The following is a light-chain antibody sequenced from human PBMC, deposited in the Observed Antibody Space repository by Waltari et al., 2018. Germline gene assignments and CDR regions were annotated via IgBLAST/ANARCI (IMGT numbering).Light chain of an antibody. CDR1: SRDVGGYNY. CDR3: SSYTSSRTRV. V-gene: IGLV2-14*01. J-gene: IGLJ3*02. Sequence: QSALTQPASVSGSPGQSITISCTGTSRDVGGYNYVSWYQQHPGKAPKLMIYDVNNRPSGVSNRCSGSKSDNTASLTISGLQAEDEADYYCSSYTSSRTRVFGGGTKLTVL. CDR2: DVN.